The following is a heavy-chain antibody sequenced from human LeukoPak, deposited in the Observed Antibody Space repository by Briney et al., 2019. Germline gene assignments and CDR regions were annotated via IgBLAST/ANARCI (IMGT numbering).Heavy chain of an antibody. V-gene: IGHV1-3*01. CDR2: INAGNGNT. D-gene: IGHD3-10*01. CDR1: GYTFTSYA. CDR3: ARPSGELFPEYYFDY. J-gene: IGHJ4*02. Sequence: APVKVSCKASGYTFTSYAMHWVRQAPGQRLEWMGWINAGNGNTKYSQKFQGRVTITRDTSASTAYMELSSLRSEDTAVYYCARPSGELFPEYYFDYWGQGTLVTVSS.